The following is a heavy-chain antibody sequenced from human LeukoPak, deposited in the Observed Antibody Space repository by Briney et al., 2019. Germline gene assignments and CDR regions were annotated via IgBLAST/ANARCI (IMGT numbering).Heavy chain of an antibody. CDR2: ISYDGSNK. CDR1: GFTFSSYA. J-gene: IGHJ4*02. Sequence: GRSLRLSCAASGFTFSSYAMHWVRQAPGKGLEWVAVISYDGSNKYYADSVKGRFTISRDNSKNTLYLQMNSLRAEDTAVYYCARKVGATVDYWGQGTLVTVSS. V-gene: IGHV3-30-3*01. CDR3: ARKVGATVDY. D-gene: IGHD1-26*01.